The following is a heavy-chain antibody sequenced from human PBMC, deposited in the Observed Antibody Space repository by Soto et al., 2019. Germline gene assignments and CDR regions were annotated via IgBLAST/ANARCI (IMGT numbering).Heavy chain of an antibody. J-gene: IGHJ4*02. Sequence: GGSLRLSCAASGFTFSSYAMSWVRQAPGKGLEWVSAISGSGGSTYYADSVKGRFTISRDNSKNTLYLQMNSLRADDTAIYYCASGDSYDGSVYRSRAHDYWGQGTLVTVSS. D-gene: IGHD3-22*01. CDR3: ASGDSYDGSVYRSRAHDY. CDR2: ISGSGGST. CDR1: GFTFSSYA. V-gene: IGHV3-23*01.